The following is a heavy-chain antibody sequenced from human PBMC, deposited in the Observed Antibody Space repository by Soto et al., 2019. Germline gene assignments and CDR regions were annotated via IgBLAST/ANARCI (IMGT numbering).Heavy chain of an antibody. CDR2: INPRAST. CDR3: ASSIDGATWFDP. D-gene: IGHD1-26*01. Sequence: SETLSLPCDVYGGSLSGYYWSWIRQPLGKGLEWIGGINPRASTNYNPSLKRRVTISADTAKNQFELKLSSETAADTAVYYCASSIDGATWFDPCGQGTPVSGS. CDR1: GGSLSGYY. V-gene: IGHV4-34*01. J-gene: IGHJ5*02.